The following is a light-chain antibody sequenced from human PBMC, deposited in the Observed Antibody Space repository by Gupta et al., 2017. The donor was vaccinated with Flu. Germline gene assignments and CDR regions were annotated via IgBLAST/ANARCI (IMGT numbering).Light chain of an antibody. CDR3: QEFESLPLT. CDR2: DVS. V-gene: IGKV1-33*01. Sequence: DIQMTQSPSSLSASVGDRVTITCQASQDINDHLNWYQQKPGKAPKLLIYDVSKLKTGVPSRFSGGGSGTRFTFTISSLQPEDIATYYCQEFESLPLTFGGGTKVEIK. J-gene: IGKJ4*01. CDR1: QDINDH.